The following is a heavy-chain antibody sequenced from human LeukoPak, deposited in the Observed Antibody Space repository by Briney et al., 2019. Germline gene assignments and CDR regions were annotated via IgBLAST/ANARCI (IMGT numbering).Heavy chain of an antibody. CDR3: ARGPRSSGWNDY. CDR2: INPNSGGS. CDR1: GYTFTGYY. D-gene: IGHD6-19*01. Sequence: ASVKVSCKXSGYTFTGYYMHWVRQAPRQGLEWMGWINPNSGGSNYAQKFQGRVTMTRDTSISTAYMELSRLRSDDTAVYYCARGPRSSGWNDYWGQGTLVTVSP. J-gene: IGHJ4*02. V-gene: IGHV1-2*02.